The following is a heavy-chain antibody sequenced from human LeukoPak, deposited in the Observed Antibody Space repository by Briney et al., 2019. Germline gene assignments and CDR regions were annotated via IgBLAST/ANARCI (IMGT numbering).Heavy chain of an antibody. CDR3: ARGGYCSGGSCYSVWFDP. CDR2: IYYSGST. CDR1: GGSISSGGYY. D-gene: IGHD2-15*01. V-gene: IGHV4-31*03. J-gene: IGHJ5*02. Sequence: SETLSLTCTVSGGSISSGGYYWSWIRQHPGKGLEWIGYIYYSGSTYYNPSLKSRVTISVDTSKNQFSLKLSSVTAADTAVYYRARGGYCSGGSCYSVWFDPWGQGTLVTVSS.